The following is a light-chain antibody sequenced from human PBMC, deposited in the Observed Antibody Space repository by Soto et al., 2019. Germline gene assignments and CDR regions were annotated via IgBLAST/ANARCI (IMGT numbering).Light chain of an antibody. V-gene: IGKV3-11*01. CDR3: QQRSNWPPVWT. CDR1: QSVSSY. CDR2: DAS. J-gene: IGKJ1*01. Sequence: EIVLTQSPATLSLSPGEKATNSCRDSQSVSSYLAWYQQKPGQAPRLLVYDASNRATGIPARFSGSGSGTDFTLTISSLEPEDFAVYYCQQRSNWPPVWTFGQGTKVDIK.